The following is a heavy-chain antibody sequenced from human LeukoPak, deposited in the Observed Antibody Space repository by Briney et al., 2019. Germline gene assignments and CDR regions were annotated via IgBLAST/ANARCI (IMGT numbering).Heavy chain of an antibody. Sequence: GGSLRLSCAASGFTFDDYAMHWVRQAPGKGLEWVSLISGDGGGTYYADSVRGRFTISRDNRKNSLYLQMSSLRIEDAAFYYCANSYSGSHFDYWGQGTLVTVSS. CDR3: ANSYSGSHFDY. CDR2: ISGDGGGT. D-gene: IGHD1-26*01. V-gene: IGHV3-43*02. J-gene: IGHJ4*02. CDR1: GFTFDDYA.